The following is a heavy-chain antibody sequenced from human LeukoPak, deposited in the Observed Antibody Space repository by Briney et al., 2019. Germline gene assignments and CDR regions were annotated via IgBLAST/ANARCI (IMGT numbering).Heavy chain of an antibody. V-gene: IGHV3-30*03. Sequence: GRSLRLSCAASGFTFSTYVMHWIRQAPGKGLGWVAVISDDGSDKYYADSVEGRFTLSRDKPKNMVFLQMNSLRAEDTAVYYCATGTGGRVGSLDYWGQGTLVTVSS. J-gene: IGHJ4*02. CDR1: GFTFSTYV. CDR3: ATGTGGRVGSLDY. D-gene: IGHD6-13*01. CDR2: ISDDGSDK.